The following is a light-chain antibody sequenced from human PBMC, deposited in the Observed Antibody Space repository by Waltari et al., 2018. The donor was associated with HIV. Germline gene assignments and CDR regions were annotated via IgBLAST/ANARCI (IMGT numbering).Light chain of an antibody. CDR3: CSYAGSYTLI. V-gene: IGLV2-11*01. J-gene: IGLJ2*01. CDR1: SSDVGLYKY. Sequence: QSALTPPRSVSGSPGQSVTISCTGTSSDVGLYKYVSWYQQHPGKVPTLLIYDLNDRPSGVPDRFSGSKSGTTASLTISGLQAEDEAFYYCCSYAGSYTLIFGGGTKLTVL. CDR2: DLN.